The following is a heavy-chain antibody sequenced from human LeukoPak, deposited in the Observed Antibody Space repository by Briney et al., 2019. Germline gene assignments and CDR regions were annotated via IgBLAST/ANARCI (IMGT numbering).Heavy chain of an antibody. V-gene: IGHV1-46*01. CDR2: INPSGGST. D-gene: IGHD6-13*01. Sequence: ASVKVSCKASGYTFTSYYMHWVRQAPGHGLEWMGRINPSGGSTSYAQKFQGRVTMTRDTSTSTVYMELSSLRSEDTAVYHCANGYSSSVEYWGKGTLVTASS. CDR1: GYTFTSYY. J-gene: IGHJ4*02. CDR3: ANGYSSSVEY.